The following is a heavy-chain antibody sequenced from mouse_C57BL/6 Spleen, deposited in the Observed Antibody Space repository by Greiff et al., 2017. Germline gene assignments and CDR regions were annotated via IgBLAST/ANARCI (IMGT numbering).Heavy chain of an antibody. D-gene: IGHD3-2*02. V-gene: IGHV1-19*01. J-gene: IGHJ3*01. CDR3: AREAAQATSWFAY. CDR1: GYTFTDYY. CDR2: INPYNGGT. Sequence: VQLQQSGPVLVKPGASVKMSCKASGYTFTDYYMNWVKQSHGKSLEWIGVINPYNGGTSYNQKFKGKATLTVDKSSSTAYMELNSLTSEDSAVHYCAREAAQATSWFAYWGQGTLVTVSA.